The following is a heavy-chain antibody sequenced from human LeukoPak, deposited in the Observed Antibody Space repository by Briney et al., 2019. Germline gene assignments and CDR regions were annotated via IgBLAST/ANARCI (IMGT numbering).Heavy chain of an antibody. CDR2: INPSGGST. CDR1: GYTFTSYY. D-gene: IGHD5-24*01. J-gene: IGHJ4*02. Sequence: ASVKVSRKASGYTFTSYYMHWVRQAPGQGLEWMGIINPSGGSTSYAQKFQGRVTMTRDTSTSTVYMELSSLRSEDTAVYYCARDRGRDGYNSHHFDYWGQGTLVTVSS. V-gene: IGHV1-46*01. CDR3: ARDRGRDGYNSHHFDY.